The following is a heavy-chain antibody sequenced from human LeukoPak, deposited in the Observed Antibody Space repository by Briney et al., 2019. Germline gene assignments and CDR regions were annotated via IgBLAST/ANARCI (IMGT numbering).Heavy chain of an antibody. V-gene: IGHV3-30-3*01. Sequence: PGGSLRLSCAASGFTFSSYAMHWVRQAPGKGLEWVAVISYDGSNKYYADSVKGRFTISRDNSKNTLYLQMNSLRAEDTAVYYCARESLPYYDFWTAGGRNAFDIWGQGTMVTVSS. CDR2: ISYDGSNK. J-gene: IGHJ3*02. CDR1: GFTFSSYA. D-gene: IGHD3-3*01. CDR3: ARESLPYYDFWTAGGRNAFDI.